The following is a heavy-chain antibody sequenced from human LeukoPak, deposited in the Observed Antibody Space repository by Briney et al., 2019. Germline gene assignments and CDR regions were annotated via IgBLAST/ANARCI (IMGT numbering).Heavy chain of an antibody. V-gene: IGHV4-34*01. CDR2: INHSGST. D-gene: IGHD3-16*01. J-gene: IGHJ4*02. CDR3: ARHYGP. Sequence: SETLSLTCGVYGGSFSGYYWSWIRQPPGKGLQWIGEINHSGSTNYNPSLKSRVTISVDTSKKQFSLKLNSVTAADTAVYYCARHYGPWGQGTLVTVSS. CDR1: GGSFSGYY.